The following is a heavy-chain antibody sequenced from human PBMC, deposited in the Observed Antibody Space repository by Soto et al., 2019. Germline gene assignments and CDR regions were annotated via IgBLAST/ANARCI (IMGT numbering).Heavy chain of an antibody. V-gene: IGHV3-23*01. Sequence: GGSLRLSCAASGFTFSSYAMGWVRQGPGKGLEWVAVVSIGGSTHYADSVRGRFTISRDNSKNTLSLQMNSLTAEDTAVYFCAKRRGAGGHFDYWSQGALVTVSS. CDR3: AKRRGAGGHFDY. J-gene: IGHJ4*02. CDR2: VSIGGST. D-gene: IGHD2-15*01. CDR1: GFTFSSYA.